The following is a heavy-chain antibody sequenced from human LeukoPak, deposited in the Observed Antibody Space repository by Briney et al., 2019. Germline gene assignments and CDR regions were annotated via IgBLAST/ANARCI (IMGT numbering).Heavy chain of an antibody. CDR2: ISGDGGGT. Sequence: GGSLRLSCAASGFTFDDYAMHWVRQAPGKGLEWVSLISGDGGGTSYADSVKGRFTSSRDNSKNSLYLQMNSLRTEDTALYYCAKDVDVGLPPRFLECWGQGTPVTVSS. CDR1: GFTFDDYA. CDR3: AKDVDVGLPPRFLEC. J-gene: IGHJ4*02. V-gene: IGHV3-43*02. D-gene: IGHD5-12*01.